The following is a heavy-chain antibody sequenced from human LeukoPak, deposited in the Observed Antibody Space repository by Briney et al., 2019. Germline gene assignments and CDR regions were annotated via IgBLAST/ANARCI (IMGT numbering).Heavy chain of an antibody. V-gene: IGHV1-2*02. CDR2: INPNSGGT. D-gene: IGHD2-21*02. CDR3: ARTWGLASCAGDCLHDAFDI. CDR1: GYTXTFYY. J-gene: IGHJ3*02. Sequence: GASVKVSCKASGYTXTFYYIHWVRQAPGQGLEWMGWINPNSGGTNYAQKFQGRVTMTRDTSITTAYMELSRLRSDDTAMYYCARTWGLASCAGDCLHDAFDIWGQGTMVTVSS.